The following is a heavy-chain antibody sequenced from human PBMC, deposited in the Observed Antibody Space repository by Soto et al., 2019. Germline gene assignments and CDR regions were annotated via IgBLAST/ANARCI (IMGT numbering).Heavy chain of an antibody. CDR3: ARHLWYSNYGGNYYFDL. J-gene: IGHJ2*01. CDR1: GFTFSSYA. CDR2: ISGSGGST. V-gene: IGHV3-23*01. D-gene: IGHD4-4*01. Sequence: EVQLLESGGGLVQPGGSLRLSCAASGFTFSSYAMSWVRQAPGKGLEWVSAISGSGGSTYYADSVKGRFTISRDNSKKTLYLQMNSLRAEDTAVFYCARHLWYSNYGGNYYFDLWGRGTLVTVSS.